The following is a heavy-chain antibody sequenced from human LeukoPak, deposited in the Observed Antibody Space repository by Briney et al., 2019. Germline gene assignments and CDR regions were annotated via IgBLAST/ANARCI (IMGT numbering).Heavy chain of an antibody. CDR2: ISGSGGST. V-gene: IGHV3-23*01. D-gene: IGHD3-22*01. Sequence: GGSLRLYCAASGFTFSSYAMSWVRQASGKGLEWVSAISGSGGSTYYADSVKGRFTISRDNSKNTLYLQMNSLRAEDTAVYYCAAGEIVVITTSMDYWGQGTLVTVSS. CDR3: AAGEIVVITTSMDY. CDR1: GFTFSSYA. J-gene: IGHJ4*02.